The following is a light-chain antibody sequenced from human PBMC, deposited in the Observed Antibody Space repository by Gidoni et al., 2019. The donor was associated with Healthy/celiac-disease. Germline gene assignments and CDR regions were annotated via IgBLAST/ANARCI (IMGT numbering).Light chain of an antibody. Sequence: EIVLTQSPGTLSLSTGESATLSCRASQSVSSSYLAWYQQKPGPAPRLLIYGASSRAPGIPDRFSGSGSGTDFTLTISRLEPEDFAVYYCQQYGSAFGQGTKVEIK. V-gene: IGKV3-20*01. J-gene: IGKJ1*01. CDR3: QQYGSA. CDR1: QSVSSSY. CDR2: GAS.